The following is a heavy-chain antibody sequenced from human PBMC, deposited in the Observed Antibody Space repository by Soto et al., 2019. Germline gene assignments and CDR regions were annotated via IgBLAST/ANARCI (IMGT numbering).Heavy chain of an antibody. Sequence: AASVKVSCKASGGTLSSYAISWVRQAPGQGLEWMGGIIPIFGTANYAQKFQGRVTITADESTSTAYMELSSLRSEETAVYYCASRSLGYCSGGSCRDPYYYYGMDVWGQGTTVTVSS. CDR1: GGTLSSYA. J-gene: IGHJ6*02. V-gene: IGHV1-69*13. D-gene: IGHD2-15*01. CDR2: IIPIFGTA. CDR3: ASRSLGYCSGGSCRDPYYYYGMDV.